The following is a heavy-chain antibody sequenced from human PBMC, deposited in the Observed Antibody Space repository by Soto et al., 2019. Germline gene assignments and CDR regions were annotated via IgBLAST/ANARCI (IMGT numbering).Heavy chain of an antibody. CDR3: AKGAGDRLSLGMDV. CDR1: GFSISDYG. CDR2: ISYDGSNT. D-gene: IGHD1-26*01. V-gene: IGHV3-30*18. Sequence: GGSLRLSCAASGFSISDYGMEWVRQAPGKGLEWVALISYDGSNTYYADSVKGRFTISRDNSKDTLFLQMTGLRREDTAVYYCAKGAGDRLSLGMDVWGQGTTVTVS. J-gene: IGHJ6*02.